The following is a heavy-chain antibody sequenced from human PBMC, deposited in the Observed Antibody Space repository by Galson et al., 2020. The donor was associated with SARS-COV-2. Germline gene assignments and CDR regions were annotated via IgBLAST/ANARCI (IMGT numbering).Heavy chain of an antibody. CDR1: GYTFTGYY. CDR3: ARGVLRFLEWLSTNWYFDL. D-gene: IGHD3-3*01. J-gene: IGHJ2*01. V-gene: IGHV1-2*02. CDR2: INPNSGGT. Sequence: ASVKVSCKASGYTFTGYYMHWVRQAPGQGLEWMGWINPNSGGTNYAQKFQGRVTMTRDTSISTAYMELSRLRSDDTAVYYCARGVLRFLEWLSTNWYFDLWGRGTLVTVSS.